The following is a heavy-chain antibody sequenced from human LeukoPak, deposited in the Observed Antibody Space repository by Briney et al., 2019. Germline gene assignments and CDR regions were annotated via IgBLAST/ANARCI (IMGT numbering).Heavy chain of an antibody. CDR2: ISADSGTT. D-gene: IGHD3-10*01. Sequence: GGSLRLSCTASGFMFKTFAMSWVRQAPGKGLEWVSGISADSGTTFYAPSVRGRFTISRDNAKNILYLRVNAVRSEDTARYFCAKDPETGLLKGNYFASWGQGTLVTVSS. V-gene: IGHV3-23*01. CDR3: AKDPETGLLKGNYFAS. CDR1: GFMFKTFA. J-gene: IGHJ4*02.